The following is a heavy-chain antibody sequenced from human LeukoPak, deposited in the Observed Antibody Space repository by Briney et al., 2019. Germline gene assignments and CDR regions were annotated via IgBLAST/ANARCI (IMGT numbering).Heavy chain of an antibody. CDR1: GFTFSSYS. CDR3: ARDSGIRYYYMDV. Sequence: GGSLRLSCAASGFTFSSYSMNWVRQAPGKGLEWVSSISSSSSYIHYADSVKGRFTISRDNAKNSLYLQMNSLRAEDTAVYYCARDSGIRYYYMDVWGKGTTVTVSS. J-gene: IGHJ6*03. V-gene: IGHV3-21*01. D-gene: IGHD1-1*01. CDR2: ISSSSSYI.